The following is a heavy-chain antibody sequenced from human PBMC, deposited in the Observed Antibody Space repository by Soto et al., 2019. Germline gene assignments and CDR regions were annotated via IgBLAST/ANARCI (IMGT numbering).Heavy chain of an antibody. CDR2: IYYRGST. V-gene: IGHV4-59*12. D-gene: IGHD3-9*01. CDR3: ARGKRRYRSRWFDY. Sequence: SETLSLTCTVSGDSITGSHWNWIRQPLGKPLEWIGYIYYRGSTNYNPSLKSRLTLSEDTSKNQISLKLSSVTAADTAVYYCARGKRRYRSRWFDYRGTGILVTVSS. J-gene: IGHJ4*02. CDR1: GDSITGSH.